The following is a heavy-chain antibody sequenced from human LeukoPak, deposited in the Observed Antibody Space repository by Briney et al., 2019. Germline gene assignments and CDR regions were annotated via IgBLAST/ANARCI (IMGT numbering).Heavy chain of an antibody. J-gene: IGHJ4*02. V-gene: IGHV4-59*01. CDR1: GGSISSFF. D-gene: IGHD3-9*01. CDR2: VHSSGST. CDR3: ARLAPGNYDILTGDPKVVFDY. Sequence: SETLSLTCTVSGGSISSFFWSWIRQPPGKGLEWIGYVHSSGSTKYNPSLKSRLIISVEMSKNHFSLKLRSVSVADTAVYYCARLAPGNYDILTGDPKVVFDYWGQGALVTVSS.